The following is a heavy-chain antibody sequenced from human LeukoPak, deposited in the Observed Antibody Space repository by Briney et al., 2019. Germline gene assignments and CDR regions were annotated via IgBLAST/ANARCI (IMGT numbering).Heavy chain of an antibody. CDR2: ISGSGGST. Sequence: GGSLRLSCVVSGLTFSSSAMSWVRQAPGKGLEWVSTISGSGGSTYYADSVKGRFTISRDNSKNTLSLQMNSLRAEDTAVYYCAKGAYSYGFLFDYWGQGTLVTVSS. D-gene: IGHD5-18*01. CDR3: AKGAYSYGFLFDY. CDR1: GLTFSSSA. V-gene: IGHV3-23*01. J-gene: IGHJ4*02.